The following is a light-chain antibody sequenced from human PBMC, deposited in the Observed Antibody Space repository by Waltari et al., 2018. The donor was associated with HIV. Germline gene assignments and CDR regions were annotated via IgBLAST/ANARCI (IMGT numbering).Light chain of an antibody. V-gene: IGLV8-61*01. Sequence: QTVVTQEPSFSVSPGGTVTLTCGLSSGSVSTSYYPSWYQQTPGQAPRTLIDSTYTRSSGVPDRFAGSILGNKAARTITGALADDESDYYCVLYMGSGISVFGGGTKLTVL. CDR3: VLYMGSGISV. CDR2: STY. CDR1: SGSVSTSYY. J-gene: IGLJ3*02.